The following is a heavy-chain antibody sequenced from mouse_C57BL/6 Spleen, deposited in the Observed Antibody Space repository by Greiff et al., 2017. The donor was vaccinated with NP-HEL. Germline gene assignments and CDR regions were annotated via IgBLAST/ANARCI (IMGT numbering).Heavy chain of an antibody. CDR3: ARSVYDYAYAMDY. Sequence: VQLQQSGPELVKPGASVKIPCKASGYTFTDYNMDWVKQSHGKSLEWIGDINPNNGGTIYNQKFKGKATLTVDKSSSTAYMELRSLTSEDTAVYYCARSVYDYAYAMDYWGQGTSVTVSS. J-gene: IGHJ4*01. CDR2: INPNNGGT. CDR1: GYTFTDYN. D-gene: IGHD2-4*01. V-gene: IGHV1-18*01.